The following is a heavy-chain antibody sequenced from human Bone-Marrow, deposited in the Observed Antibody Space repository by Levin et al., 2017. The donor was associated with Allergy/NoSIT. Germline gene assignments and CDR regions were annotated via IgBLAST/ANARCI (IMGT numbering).Heavy chain of an antibody. CDR3: ARALIVGATSGGDY. J-gene: IGHJ4*02. D-gene: IGHD1-26*01. Sequence: GGSLRLSCAASGFTFSSYWMHWVRQAPGKGLVWVSRINGDGSSTNYADSVKGRFTISRDNAKNTLYLQMNSLRSDDTAVYYCARALIVGATSGGDYWGQGTLVTVSS. CDR2: INGDGSST. CDR1: GFTFSSYW. V-gene: IGHV3-74*01.